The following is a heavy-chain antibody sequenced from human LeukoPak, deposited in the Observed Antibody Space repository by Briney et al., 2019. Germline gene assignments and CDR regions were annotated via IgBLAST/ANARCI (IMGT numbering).Heavy chain of an antibody. CDR2: ISSRGSTI. D-gene: IGHD3/OR15-3a*01. J-gene: IGHJ4*02. V-gene: IGHV3-48*03. CDR3: ARAFGLTDY. CDR1: GFTFRSYE. Sequence: GGSLRLSCAASGFTFRSYEMNWVRQAPGRGLEWVSYISSRGSTIYCADSVKGRFTISRDNAKNSLYLQVNSLRAEDTAVYYCARAFGLTDYWGQGTLVTVSS.